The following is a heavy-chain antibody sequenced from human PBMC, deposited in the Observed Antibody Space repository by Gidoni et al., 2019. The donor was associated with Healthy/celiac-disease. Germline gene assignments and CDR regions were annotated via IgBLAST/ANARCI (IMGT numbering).Heavy chain of an antibody. CDR2: INHSGST. Sequence: QVQLQQWGAGLLKPSETLSLTCAVYGGSFSGYYWSWIRQPPGKGLEWIGEINHSGSTNYTPSLKGRVTISVDTSKNQFSLKLSSVTAADTAVYYCARGRGIAAAGTPAWYFDLWGRGTLVTVSS. CDR3: ARGRGIAAAGTPAWYFDL. CDR1: GGSFSGYY. V-gene: IGHV4-34*01. J-gene: IGHJ2*01. D-gene: IGHD6-13*01.